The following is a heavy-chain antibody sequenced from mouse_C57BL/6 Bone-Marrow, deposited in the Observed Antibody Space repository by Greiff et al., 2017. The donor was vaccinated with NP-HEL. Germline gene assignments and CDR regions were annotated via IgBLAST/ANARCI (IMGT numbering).Heavy chain of an antibody. J-gene: IGHJ2*01. CDR2: IRSKSNNYAT. D-gene: IGHD1-1*01. Sequence: DVMLVESGGGLVQPKGSLKLSCAASGFSFNTYAMNWVRQAPGKGLEWVARIRSKSNNYATYYADSVKDRFTISRDDSESMLYLQMNNLKTEDTAMYYCVRHPPYGNYFDYWGQGTTLTVSS. V-gene: IGHV10-1*01. CDR3: VRHPPYGNYFDY. CDR1: GFSFNTYA.